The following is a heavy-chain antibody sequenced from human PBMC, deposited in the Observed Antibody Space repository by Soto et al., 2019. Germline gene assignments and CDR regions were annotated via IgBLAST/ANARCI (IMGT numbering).Heavy chain of an antibody. CDR2: VYYSGGA. V-gene: IGHV4-59*01. D-gene: IGHD2-21*02. Sequence: LSLTCTVSGGSISGYYWSWIRQPPGKGLEWIGSVYYSGGAKYNPSVKRRVSISVDTSKNQFSLNLSSVTAADTAVYYCTRDGDGRMTTNPYYYYGMDVWGPGITVTVSS. J-gene: IGHJ6*02. CDR3: TRDGDGRMTTNPYYYYGMDV. CDR1: GGSISGYY.